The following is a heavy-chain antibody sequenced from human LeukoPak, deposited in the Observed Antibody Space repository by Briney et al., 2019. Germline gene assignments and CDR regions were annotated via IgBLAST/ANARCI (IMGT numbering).Heavy chain of an antibody. CDR1: GGTFSSYA. Sequence: SVKGSCKASGGTFSSYAISWVRQAPGQGLEWMGGIIPIFGTANYAQKIQGRVTITADESTSTAYMELSSLRSEDTAVYYCASLTYYDFWSGYYTWNYFDYWGQGTLVTVSS. CDR2: IIPIFGTA. V-gene: IGHV1-69*13. J-gene: IGHJ4*02. D-gene: IGHD3-3*01. CDR3: ASLTYYDFWSGYYTWNYFDY.